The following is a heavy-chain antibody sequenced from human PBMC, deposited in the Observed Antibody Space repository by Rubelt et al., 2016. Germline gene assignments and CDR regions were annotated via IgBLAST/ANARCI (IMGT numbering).Heavy chain of an antibody. Sequence: QVQLVQSGAEVKKPGASVKVSCKASGYTFTSYDINWVRQAPGQGLEWMGWINPNSGGTNYAQKFQGRVTMTRDTSISTAYMELSRLRSDDTAVYYCARDLYKGPRWLVAYWGQGTLVTVSS. V-gene: IGHV1-2*02. D-gene: IGHD6-19*01. CDR2: INPNSGGT. J-gene: IGHJ4*02. CDR1: GYTFTSYD. CDR3: ARDLYKGPRWLVAY.